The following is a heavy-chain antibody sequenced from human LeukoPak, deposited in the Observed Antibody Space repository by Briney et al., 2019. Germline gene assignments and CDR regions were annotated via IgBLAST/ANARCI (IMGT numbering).Heavy chain of an antibody. V-gene: IGHV3-21*04. CDR1: GFTFSSYS. D-gene: IGHD1-1*01. Sequence: GGSLRLSCAASGFTFSSYSMNWVRQAPGKGLEWVSAMSSSSSNTYYADSVKGRFTISRDNAKNTLDLQMNSLRAKGTAVYYFATSGAHRRLNWFDPWGQGTLVTVSS. CDR2: MSSSSSNT. J-gene: IGHJ5*02. CDR3: ATSGAHRRLNWFDP.